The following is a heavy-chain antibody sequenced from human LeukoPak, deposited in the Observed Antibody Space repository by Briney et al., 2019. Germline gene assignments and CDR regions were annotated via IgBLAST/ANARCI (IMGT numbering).Heavy chain of an antibody. CDR3: AGVDTAMVNFDY. V-gene: IGHV1-69*13. CDR2: IIPIFGTA. D-gene: IGHD5-18*01. Sequence: ASVKVSCKASGGTFSSYAISWVRQAPGQGLEWMGGIIPIFGTANYAQKFQGRVTITADESTSTAYMELSSLGSEDTAVYYCAGVDTAMVNFDYWGQGTLVTVSS. J-gene: IGHJ4*02. CDR1: GGTFSSYA.